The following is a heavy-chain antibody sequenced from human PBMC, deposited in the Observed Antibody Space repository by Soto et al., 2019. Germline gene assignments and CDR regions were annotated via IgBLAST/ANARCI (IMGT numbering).Heavy chain of an antibody. Sequence: EVQLVESGGGLIQPGGSLRLSCATSGFTVSSSYMSWVRQAPGMGLEWVSVILTGGGTHYADSVKGRFTVSRDNSQNTVYLQMNNLRGEDTATYYCARGYWRLWESYYFDSWGQGTLVTVSS. V-gene: IGHV3-53*01. CDR3: ARGYWRLWESYYFDS. CDR1: GFTVSSSY. CDR2: ILTGGGT. J-gene: IGHJ4*02. D-gene: IGHD2-8*02.